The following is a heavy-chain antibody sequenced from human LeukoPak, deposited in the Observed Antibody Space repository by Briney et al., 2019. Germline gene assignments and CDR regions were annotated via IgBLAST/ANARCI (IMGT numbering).Heavy chain of an antibody. CDR1: GYSFMDYW. D-gene: IGHD6-25*01. CDR2: IFPHDSNT. Sequence: GESLKISCKGSGYSFMDYWIGWVRQMPGKGPDWMGFIFPHDSNTKYSPSFQGQVTISADKSISTAYLQWTSLKASDTAIYYCARHTKRPQAGWFDPWGQGTLVTVSS. J-gene: IGHJ5*02. CDR3: ARHTKRPQAGWFDP. V-gene: IGHV5-51*01.